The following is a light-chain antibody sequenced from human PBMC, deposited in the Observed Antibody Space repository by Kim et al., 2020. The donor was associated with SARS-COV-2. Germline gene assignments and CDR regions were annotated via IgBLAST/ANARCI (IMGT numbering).Light chain of an antibody. CDR1: QSIGTK. CDR3: QQYSDWPPLT. J-gene: IGKJ4*01. Sequence: EIVMTQSPATLSVSPGERATLSCRASQSIGTKLAWYQQKGGQAPRLLIYGVSTRATGIPARFSGSGSGTEFTLTISSLQSEDFAVYYCQQYSDWPPLTFGGGTKVDIK. V-gene: IGKV3-15*01. CDR2: GVS.